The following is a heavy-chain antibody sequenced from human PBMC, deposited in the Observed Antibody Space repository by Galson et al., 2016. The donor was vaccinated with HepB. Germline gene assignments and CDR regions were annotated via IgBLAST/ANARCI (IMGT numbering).Heavy chain of an antibody. Sequence: SVKVSCKASGYTFTTYGISWVRQAPGQGLEWMGWISGYNGNTHYAQKFQDRVTLTRDTSTGTAYMDLWSLTSDDTAVYYCAREDWNPRYYLNGMDVWGQGTTVTVSS. CDR1: GYTFTTYG. CDR2: ISGYNGNT. J-gene: IGHJ6*02. D-gene: IGHD1-1*01. CDR3: AREDWNPRYYLNGMDV. V-gene: IGHV1-18*01.